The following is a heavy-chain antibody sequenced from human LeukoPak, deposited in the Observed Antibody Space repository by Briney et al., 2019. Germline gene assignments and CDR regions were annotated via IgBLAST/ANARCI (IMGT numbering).Heavy chain of an antibody. CDR3: AREYGGGRYCSSTSCYSRAFDI. CDR1: GGSIESYY. Sequence: PSETLSLTCSVSGGSIESYYWSWIRQPPGKGLEFIGYIAASGTTKHNPSLKSRVTMSVDTSKNQFSLKLSSVTAADTAVYYCAREYGGGRYCSSTSCYSRAFDIWGQGTMVTVSS. D-gene: IGHD2-2*01. J-gene: IGHJ3*02. V-gene: IGHV4-59*12. CDR2: IAASGTT.